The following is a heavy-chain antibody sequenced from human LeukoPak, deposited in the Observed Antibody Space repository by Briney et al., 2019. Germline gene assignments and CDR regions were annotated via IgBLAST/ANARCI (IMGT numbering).Heavy chain of an antibody. CDR3: AREWDGWFDP. CDR1: GGSVSSGSYY. Sequence: SETLSLTCTVSGGSVSSGSYYWSWIRQPPGKGLEWIGYIYYSGSTNYNPSLKSRVTISVDTSKNQFSLKLSSVTAADTAVYYCAREWDGWFDPWGQGTLVTVSS. V-gene: IGHV4-61*01. D-gene: IGHD1-26*01. J-gene: IGHJ5*02. CDR2: IYYSGST.